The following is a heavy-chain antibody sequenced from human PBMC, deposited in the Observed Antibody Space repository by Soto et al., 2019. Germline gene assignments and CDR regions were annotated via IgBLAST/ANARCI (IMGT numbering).Heavy chain of an antibody. J-gene: IGHJ6*02. CDR1: GDSVSSNSAA. V-gene: IGHV6-1*01. CDR3: SRDVITITYGGAGMDV. Sequence: QVQLQQSGPGLVKPSQTLSLTCALSGDSVSSNSAAWNWIRQSPSRGLEWLGRTYYRSKWYNDYAVSVRSRITIDPDTSRNQFSLHMSSVTPEDTAVYYCSRDVITITYGGAGMDVWGQGTTVTVSS. CDR2: TYYRSKWYN. D-gene: IGHD4-17*01.